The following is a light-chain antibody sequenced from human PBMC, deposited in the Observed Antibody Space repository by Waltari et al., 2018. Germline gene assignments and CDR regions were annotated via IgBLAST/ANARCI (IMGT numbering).Light chain of an antibody. J-gene: IGLJ2*01. CDR3: QVWDDSNNSGV. V-gene: IGLV3-21*04. Sequence: SYVLTQTPSVSLAPGQTARITCGGTHFSSKRVHLYQLQPGQAPVLVMFYDSDRPPGIPDRFSGSNSGNTATLTISRVEDEDEADYFCQVWDDSNNSGVFGGGTKLTVL. CDR1: HFSSKR. CDR2: YDS.